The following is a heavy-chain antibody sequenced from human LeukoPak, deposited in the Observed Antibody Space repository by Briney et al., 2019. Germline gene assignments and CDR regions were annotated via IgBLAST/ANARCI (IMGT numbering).Heavy chain of an antibody. D-gene: IGHD5-24*01. Sequence: GGSLRLSCAASGFTFSSYAMHWVRQAPGKGLEYVSAISSNGGSTYYANSVKGRFTISRDNSKNTLYLQMGSLRAEDMAVYYCARSPRDGYNGPFDYWGQGTLVTVSS. CDR2: ISSNGGST. J-gene: IGHJ4*02. CDR1: GFTFSSYA. V-gene: IGHV3-64*01. CDR3: ARSPRDGYNGPFDY.